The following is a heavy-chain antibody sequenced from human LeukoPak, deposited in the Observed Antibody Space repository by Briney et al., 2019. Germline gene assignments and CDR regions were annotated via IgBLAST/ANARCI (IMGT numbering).Heavy chain of an antibody. Sequence: GGSLRLSCAASGFTFSSYAMSWVRQAPGKGLEWVSAISGSGGSTYYADSVKGRFTISRDNSKNTLYLQMNSLRAEDTAVYYCARNFWSGPAGYWGQGTLVTVSS. J-gene: IGHJ4*02. D-gene: IGHD3-3*01. CDR3: ARNFWSGPAGY. V-gene: IGHV3-23*01. CDR1: GFTFSSYA. CDR2: ISGSGGST.